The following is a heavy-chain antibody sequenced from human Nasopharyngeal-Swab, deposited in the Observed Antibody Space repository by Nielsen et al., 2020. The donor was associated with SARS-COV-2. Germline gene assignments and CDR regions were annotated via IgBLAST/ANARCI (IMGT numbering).Heavy chain of an antibody. J-gene: IGHJ4*02. V-gene: IGHV3-49*01. Sequence: GESLKISCTTSGFTFGDYAMSWFRQAPGKGLEWVGFIRSKTYGGAPEYAVSVKGSFTISRDGAESIAYLQMNSLETEDTGVYYCAKDRGRSWYLFDYWGKGTLVTVSS. CDR3: AKDRGRSWYLFDY. CDR1: GFTFGDYA. D-gene: IGHD6-13*01. CDR2: IRSKTYGGAP.